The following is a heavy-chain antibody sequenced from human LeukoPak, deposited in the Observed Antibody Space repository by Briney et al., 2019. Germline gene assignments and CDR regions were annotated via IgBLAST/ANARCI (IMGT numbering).Heavy chain of an antibody. D-gene: IGHD2-2*01. CDR2: ISSTSSTI. V-gene: IGHV3-48*01. Sequence: GGSLRLSCAASGFTFSSYSMNWVRQAPGKGLEWVSYISSTSSTIYYADSVKGRFTISRDNAKNSLYLRMNSLRAEDTAVYYCARRYCSSTSCYQDYWGQGALVTVSS. CDR3: ARRYCSSTSCYQDY. J-gene: IGHJ4*02. CDR1: GFTFSSYS.